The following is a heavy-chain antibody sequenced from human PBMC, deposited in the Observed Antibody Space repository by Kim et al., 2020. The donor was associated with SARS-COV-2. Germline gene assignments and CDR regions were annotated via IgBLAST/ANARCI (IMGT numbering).Heavy chain of an antibody. D-gene: IGHD3-22*01. CDR2: ISGSGGST. Sequence: GGSLRLSCAASGFTFSSYAMSWVRQAPGKGLEWVSAISGSGGSTYYADSVKGRFTISRDNSKNTLYLQMNSLRAEDTAVYYCARERGYYYDSSGYYNLPYVFDIWGQGTMVTVSS. CDR3: ARERGYYYDSSGYYNLPYVFDI. CDR1: GFTFSSYA. V-gene: IGHV3-23*01. J-gene: IGHJ3*02.